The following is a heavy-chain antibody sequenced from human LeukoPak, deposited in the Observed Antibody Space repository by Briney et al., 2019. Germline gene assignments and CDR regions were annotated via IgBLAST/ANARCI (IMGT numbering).Heavy chain of an antibody. CDR3: ATGRVSNDAFDI. J-gene: IGHJ3*02. CDR1: GFSFGDAW. CDR2: ITSKKDGETA. V-gene: IGHV3-15*01. Sequence: GGSLRLSCAASGFSFGDAWMSWVRQAPGKGLESVGRITSKKDGETADYSAPVKGRFIVSRDDSKSTLYLQMNSLKIEDTAVYYCATGRVSNDAFDIWGQGTLVTVSS.